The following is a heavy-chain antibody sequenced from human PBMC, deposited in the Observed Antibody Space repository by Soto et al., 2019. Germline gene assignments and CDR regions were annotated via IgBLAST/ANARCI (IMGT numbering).Heavy chain of an antibody. CDR2: IYYSGST. V-gene: IGHV4-59*12. CDR3: ARVSRVLLWFGESRYYYYMDV. Sequence: NPSETLSLTCTVSGGSISSYYWSWIRQPPGKGLGWIGEIYYSGSTNYNPSLKSRVTISVDKSKNQFSLKLSSVTAADTAVYYCARVSRVLLWFGESRYYYYMDVWGKGTTVTVSS. CDR1: GGSISSYY. D-gene: IGHD3-10*01. J-gene: IGHJ6*03.